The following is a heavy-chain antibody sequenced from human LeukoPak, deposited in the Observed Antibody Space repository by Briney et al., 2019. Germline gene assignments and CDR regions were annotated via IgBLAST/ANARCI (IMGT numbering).Heavy chain of an antibody. D-gene: IGHD3-22*01. CDR1: GYTFSSYA. Sequence: SVKVTCKASGYTFSSYAISWVRQAPGQGLEWMGGIIPIFDTGNYAQKFQGRLTITADESTSTAYMELSSLRSEDTAVYYCARARHYYDSSGTRYYFDYWGQGTLVTVSS. CDR3: ARARHYYDSSGTRYYFDY. J-gene: IGHJ4*02. V-gene: IGHV1-69*13. CDR2: IIPIFDTG.